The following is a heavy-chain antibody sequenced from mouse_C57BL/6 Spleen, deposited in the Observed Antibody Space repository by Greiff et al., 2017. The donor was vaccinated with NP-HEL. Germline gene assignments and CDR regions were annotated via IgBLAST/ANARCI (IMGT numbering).Heavy chain of an antibody. V-gene: IGHV1-82*01. Sequence: VQRVESGPELVKPGASVKISCKASGYAFSSSWMNWVKQRPGKGLEWIGRIYPGDGDTNYNGKFKGKATLTADKSSSTAYLQLSSLTSEDSAVYFCARRGGDYWGQGTTLTVSS. CDR1: GYAFSSSW. D-gene: IGHD1-1*02. J-gene: IGHJ2*01. CDR2: IYPGDGDT. CDR3: ARRGGDY.